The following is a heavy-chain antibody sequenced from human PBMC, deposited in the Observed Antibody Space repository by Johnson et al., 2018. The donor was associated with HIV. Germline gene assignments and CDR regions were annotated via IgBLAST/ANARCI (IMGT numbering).Heavy chain of an antibody. J-gene: IGHJ3*02. CDR1: AFTSSSYS. CDR2: ISYDGSNK. Sequence: QVQLVESGGGVVQPGRSLRLSCAASAFTSSSYSMHWVRQAPGKGLEWVAVISYDGSNKYYADSVKGRFTISRDNSKNTLYLQMNSLRAEDSAVYYCARKAWGFGERVDAFDIWGQGTMVTVSS. D-gene: IGHD3-10*01. V-gene: IGHV3-30-3*01. CDR3: ARKAWGFGERVDAFDI.